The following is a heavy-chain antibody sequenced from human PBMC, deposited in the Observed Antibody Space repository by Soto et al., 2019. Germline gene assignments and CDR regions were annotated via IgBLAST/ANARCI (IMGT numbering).Heavy chain of an antibody. D-gene: IGHD3-22*01. CDR3: AKARSGYYPFDY. V-gene: IGHV3-30*18. Sequence: QVQLVESGGGVVQPGRSLRLSCAASGFTFSSYGMHWVRQAPGKWLEWVAVISYDGSNKYYADSVKGRFTISRDNSKNTLYLQMNSLRAEDTAVYYCAKARSGYYPFDYWGQGTLVTVSS. CDR2: ISYDGSNK. CDR1: GFTFSSYG. J-gene: IGHJ4*02.